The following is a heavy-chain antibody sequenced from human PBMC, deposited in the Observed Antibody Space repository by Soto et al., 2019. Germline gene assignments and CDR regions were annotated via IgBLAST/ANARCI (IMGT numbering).Heavy chain of an antibody. CDR1: GGTFSSYT. D-gene: IGHD2-21*02. Sequence: QVQLVQSGAEVKKPGSSVKVSCKASGGTFSSYTISWVRQAPGQGLEWMGRIIPILGIANYAQKFQGRVTITADKSTSTAYMELRSLRSEDTAVYYCARDLKASPYSRVVVTAAGHYGMDVWGQGSTVTVSS. V-gene: IGHV1-69*08. CDR2: IIPILGIA. CDR3: ARDLKASPYSRVVVTAAGHYGMDV. J-gene: IGHJ6*02.